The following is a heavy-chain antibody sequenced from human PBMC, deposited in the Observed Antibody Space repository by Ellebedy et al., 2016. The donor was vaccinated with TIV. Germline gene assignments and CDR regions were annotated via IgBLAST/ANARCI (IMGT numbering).Heavy chain of an antibody. V-gene: IGHV5-10-1*01. CDR3: ARLSVWGQAMVT. Sequence: GESLKISCKGSGYSFPSYWISWVRHIPGKGLEWMGRIDPSDSYTNYSPSFQGHVTISADKSISTAYLQWSSLKASDTAMYNHARLSVWGQAMVTWGQGTLVTVSS. D-gene: IGHD5-18*01. CDR2: IDPSDSYT. J-gene: IGHJ5*02. CDR1: GYSFPSYW.